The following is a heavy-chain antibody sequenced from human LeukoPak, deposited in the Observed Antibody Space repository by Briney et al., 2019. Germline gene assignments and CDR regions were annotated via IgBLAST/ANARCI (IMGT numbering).Heavy chain of an antibody. CDR3: ARGSTYYDSSGQVPFDY. J-gene: IGHJ4*02. D-gene: IGHD3-22*01. V-gene: IGHV3-48*01. CDR1: GFTFSTYS. CDR2: IRSSSSTI. Sequence: GGSLRLSCAASGFTFSTYSMNWVRQAQGRGRGWVSYIRSSSSTIYYADSVKGRFTISRDNAKNSLYLQMNSLRAEDTAVYYCARGSTYYDSSGQVPFDYWGQGTLVTVSS.